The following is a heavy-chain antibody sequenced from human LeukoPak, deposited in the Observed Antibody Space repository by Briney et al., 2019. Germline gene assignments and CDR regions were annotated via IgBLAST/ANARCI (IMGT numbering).Heavy chain of an antibody. CDR2: IKQDGSEK. CDR3: ARAAPVSGYAGDYFDY. D-gene: IGHD5-12*01. CDR1: GFTFSSYW. V-gene: IGHV3-7*01. Sequence: GGSLRLSCAASGFTFSSYWMSWVRQAPGKGLEWVANIKQDGSEKYYVDSVKGRFTISRDNAKNPLYLQMNSLRAEDTAVYYCARAAPVSGYAGDYFDYWGQGTLVTVSS. J-gene: IGHJ4*02.